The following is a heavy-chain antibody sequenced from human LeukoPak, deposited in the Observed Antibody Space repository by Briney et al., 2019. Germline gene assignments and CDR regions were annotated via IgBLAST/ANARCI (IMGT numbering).Heavy chain of an antibody. CDR3: AKDFLSGSYSLYYLDY. Sequence: GGSLRLSCAASGFTFSSYSMSWVRHAPREGVEWVSGISAGGGSTYYAGSVKGRFSISRDNSKNTLYLQMNSLRAEDTAVYYCAKDFLSGSYSLYYLDYWGQGTLVTVSA. J-gene: IGHJ4*02. CDR1: GFTFSSYS. D-gene: IGHD1-26*01. V-gene: IGHV3-23*01. CDR2: ISAGGGST.